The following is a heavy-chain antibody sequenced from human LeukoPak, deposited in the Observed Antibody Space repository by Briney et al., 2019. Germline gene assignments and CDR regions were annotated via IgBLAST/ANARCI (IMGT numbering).Heavy chain of an antibody. CDR1: GFTFNNFG. D-gene: IGHD2-2*01. CDR3: ARVFRGQHYYFDS. CDR2: ISSSSSSM. Sequence: PGGSLRLSCTASGFTFNNFGMSWVRQAPGEGLEWVSSISSSSSSMYYADSVKDRFTISRDNAKNSLYLQMNSLRAEDTAVYYCARVFRGQHYYFDSWGQGTLVTVSS. J-gene: IGHJ4*02. V-gene: IGHV3-21*01.